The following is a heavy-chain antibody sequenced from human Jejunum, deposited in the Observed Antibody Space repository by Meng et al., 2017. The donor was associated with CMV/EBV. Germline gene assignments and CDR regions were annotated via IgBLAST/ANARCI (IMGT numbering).Heavy chain of an antibody. J-gene: IGHJ4*02. D-gene: IGHD1-26*01. V-gene: IGHV3-74*01. CDR2: INSDGSST. CDR1: DFTFSNYW. CDR3: ARDGGSGILGAFDF. Sequence: SDFTFSNYWMHWVRQASGKGLVWVSRINSDGSSTSNADSVKGRFTISRDNARNTLYLQMNSLRVEDTAVYYCARDGGSGILGAFDFWGQGTLVTVSS.